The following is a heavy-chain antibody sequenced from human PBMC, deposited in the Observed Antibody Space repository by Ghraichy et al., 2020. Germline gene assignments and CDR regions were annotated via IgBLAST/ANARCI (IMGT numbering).Heavy chain of an antibody. CDR2: ISGSGDNT. CDR1: GFTFSRYGFTFSSYA. J-gene: IGHJ4*02. Sequence: GGSLRLSCAASGFTFSRYGFTFSSYAMTWVRQAPGERPEWVSTISGSGDNTYYADSVKGRFTISRDNSKDTLYLQMTTLRAEDTAVYYCTNERRGEAVYWGQGTLVTVSS. V-gene: IGHV3-23*01. CDR3: TNERRGEAVY.